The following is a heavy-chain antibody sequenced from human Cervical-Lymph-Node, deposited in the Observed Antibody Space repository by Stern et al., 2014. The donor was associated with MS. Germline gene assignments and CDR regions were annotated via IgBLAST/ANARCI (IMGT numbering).Heavy chain of an antibody. CDR2: INPSGGST. Sequence: VQLVESGAEVKKPGASVKVSCKASGYTFTSYYMHWVRQAPGQGLEWMGIINPSGGSTSYAQKFQGRVTMTRATSTSTVYWELSSLRSEDTAVYYGARGVGEGSDAFDIWGQGTMVTVSS. V-gene: IGHV1-46*01. J-gene: IGHJ3*02. CDR1: GYTFTSYY. CDR3: ARGVGEGSDAFDI. D-gene: IGHD3-16*01.